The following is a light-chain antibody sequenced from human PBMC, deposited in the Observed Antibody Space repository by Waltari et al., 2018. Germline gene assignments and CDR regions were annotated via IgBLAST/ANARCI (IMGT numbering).Light chain of an antibody. CDR2: DAS. J-gene: IGKJ4*01. Sequence: IVLTQSPGTLSLSPGARATLSCRASQSVNYFLSWFQQKPGQAPRLLIYDASNRATGIPARFSGSGSGTDFPLTISSLEPEDFAVYYCQQRTNWPLTFGGGTKVEIK. CDR3: QQRTNWPLT. V-gene: IGKV3-11*01. CDR1: QSVNYF.